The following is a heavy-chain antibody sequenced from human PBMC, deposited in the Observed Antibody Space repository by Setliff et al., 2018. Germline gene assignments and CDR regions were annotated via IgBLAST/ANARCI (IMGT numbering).Heavy chain of an antibody. CDR3: ARGGGVAAAAWFDP. CDR1: RGSISSAS. Sequence: SETLSLTCTVSRGSISSASWSWIRLPPGKGLEWIGYMYTSGTTEYNPSLNSRVSMSLDTSKNQFSRNLSSAPAADTAVYYCARGGGVAAAAWFDPWGQGTLVTVSS. D-gene: IGHD6-13*01. J-gene: IGHJ5*02. CDR2: MYTSGTT. V-gene: IGHV4-4*08.